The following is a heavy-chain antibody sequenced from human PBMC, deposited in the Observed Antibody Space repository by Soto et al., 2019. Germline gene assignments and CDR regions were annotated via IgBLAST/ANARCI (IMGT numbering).Heavy chain of an antibody. V-gene: IGHV1-3*01. CDR2: INAGNGNT. Sequence: ASVKVSCKAAGFTFTSYTIQWVCQAPGQRLEWMGWINAGNGNTKSSQKLQGRVTITRDTSTSTAYMELSSLGSEDTAVHYCARDGSCFWSGYFGYWGQGTLVTVSS. CDR1: GFTFTSYT. J-gene: IGHJ4*02. CDR3: ARDGSCFWSGYFGY. D-gene: IGHD3-3*01.